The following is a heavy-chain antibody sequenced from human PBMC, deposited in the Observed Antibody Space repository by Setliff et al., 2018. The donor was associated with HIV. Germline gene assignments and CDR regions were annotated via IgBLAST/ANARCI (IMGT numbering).Heavy chain of an antibody. Sequence: PGGSLRLSCAASGFTFSFHAMTWVRQAPGKGLEWVSGISGSGDSTYYAESVKGRFTISRDNSKNTVFLQMNNLRAEDTAFYYCAKDYTPTFWEYNWFDLWGQGTLVTVSS. CDR1: GFTFSFHA. V-gene: IGHV3-23*01. CDR3: AKDYTPTFWEYNWFDL. J-gene: IGHJ5*02. CDR2: ISGSGDST. D-gene: IGHD3-3*01.